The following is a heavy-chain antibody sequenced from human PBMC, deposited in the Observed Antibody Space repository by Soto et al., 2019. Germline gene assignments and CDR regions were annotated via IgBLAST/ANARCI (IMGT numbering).Heavy chain of an antibody. CDR3: AKDQGSSWYEIDY. J-gene: IGHJ4*02. D-gene: IGHD6-13*01. Sequence: AGSLRLSCAASGFTFSNYAVTWVRQAPGKGLEWVSTISGSGGSTYYADSVKGRFTISRDNSKNTLYLQMNSLRAEDTAVYYCAKDQGSSWYEIDYWGQGTLVTVSS. V-gene: IGHV3-23*01. CDR2: ISGSGGST. CDR1: GFTFSNYA.